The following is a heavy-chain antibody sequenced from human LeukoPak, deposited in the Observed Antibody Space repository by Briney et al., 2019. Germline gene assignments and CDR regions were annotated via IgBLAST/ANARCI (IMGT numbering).Heavy chain of an antibody. J-gene: IGHJ4*02. V-gene: IGHV1-18*01. CDR1: GYTFTNYG. CDR2: ISGYNGET. CDR3: ARDRWYDKSDYYYNLDH. D-gene: IGHD3-22*01. Sequence: GASVKVSCKASGYTFTNYGISWVRQAPGQGLEWMGWISGYNGETNNAQRLQGRVTMTTDTSTSTAYMELRSLRSDDTAVYYCARDRWYDKSDYYYNLDHWGQGTLVTVSS.